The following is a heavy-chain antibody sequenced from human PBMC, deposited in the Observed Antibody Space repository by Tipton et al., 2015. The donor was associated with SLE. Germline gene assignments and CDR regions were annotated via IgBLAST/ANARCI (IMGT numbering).Heavy chain of an antibody. Sequence: TLSLTCTVSGGSISSHYWMWVRQPPGKGLEWIGEFIHSETTNYNPSLKSRVTISVDTSKNQFSLKLSSVTAADTAVYYCARGVHILTGYSSWDAFDIWGQGTMVSVSS. CDR2: FIHSETT. J-gene: IGHJ3*02. CDR1: GGSISSHY. D-gene: IGHD3-9*01. CDR3: ARGVHILTGYSSWDAFDI. V-gene: IGHV4-34*01.